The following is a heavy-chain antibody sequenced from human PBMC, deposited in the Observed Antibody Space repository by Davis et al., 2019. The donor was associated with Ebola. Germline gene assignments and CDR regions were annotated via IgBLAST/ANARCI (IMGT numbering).Heavy chain of an antibody. CDR2: IYHSGST. Sequence: MPSETLSLTCTVSGGSISSSSYYWGWIRQHPVKGLEWIGHIYHSGSTYYNPSLKSRVTISVDTSKNQFSLRLSSVSAADTAVYYCATQYSNGWFDPWGQGTLVTVSS. V-gene: IGHV4-31*03. J-gene: IGHJ5*02. D-gene: IGHD4-11*01. CDR3: ATQYSNGWFDP. CDR1: GGSISSSSYY.